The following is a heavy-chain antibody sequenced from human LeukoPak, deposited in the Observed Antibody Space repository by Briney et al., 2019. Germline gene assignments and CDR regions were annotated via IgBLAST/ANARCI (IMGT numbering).Heavy chain of an antibody. Sequence: GASVKVSCKAFGYTFTSNYMHWVRQAPGQGLEWMGWIRAYNGNTNYAQKLQGRVTMTTDTSTSTAYMELRSLRSDDTAVYYCARGPGGRSGYYPLEDYYYYHYMDVWGKGTTVTVSS. J-gene: IGHJ6*03. CDR1: GYTFTSNY. D-gene: IGHD3-22*01. V-gene: IGHV1-18*04. CDR2: IRAYNGNT. CDR3: ARGPGGRSGYYPLEDYYYYHYMDV.